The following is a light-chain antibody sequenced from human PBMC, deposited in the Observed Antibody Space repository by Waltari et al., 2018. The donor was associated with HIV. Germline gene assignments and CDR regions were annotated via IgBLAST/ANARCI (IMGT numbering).Light chain of an antibody. J-gene: IGLJ3*02. Sequence: QSVLTQPPSASGTPGHRVPISCSGSSSNIGSNTVNWYQQLPGTATKLLIYSNNQRPSGVPDRFSGSRSGTSASLAISGLQSEDEADYYCAAWDDSLNGNWVFGGGTKLTVL. CDR2: SNN. CDR3: AAWDDSLNGNWV. CDR1: SSNIGSNT. V-gene: IGLV1-44*01.